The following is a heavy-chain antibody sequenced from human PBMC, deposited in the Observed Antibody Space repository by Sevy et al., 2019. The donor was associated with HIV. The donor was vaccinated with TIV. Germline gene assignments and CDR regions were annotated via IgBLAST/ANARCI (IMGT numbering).Heavy chain of an antibody. CDR2: ISSSSSTI. CDR3: AREGGGSSSFDY. CDR1: GFTFSSCT. Sequence: GGSLRLSCAASGFTFSSCTMNWVRQARGKGLEWVSYISSSSSTIYYADSVKGRFTISRDNAKNSLYLQMNSLRDEDMAVYYCAREGGGSSSFDYWGQGTLVTVSS. J-gene: IGHJ4*02. V-gene: IGHV3-48*02. D-gene: IGHD6-13*01.